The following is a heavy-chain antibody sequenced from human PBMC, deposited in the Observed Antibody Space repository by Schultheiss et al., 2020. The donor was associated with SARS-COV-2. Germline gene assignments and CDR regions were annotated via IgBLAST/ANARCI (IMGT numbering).Heavy chain of an antibody. CDR1: GFTFSRYA. D-gene: IGHD2-8*01. V-gene: IGHV3-30*09. J-gene: IGHJ4*02. Sequence: GGSLRLSCAASGFTFSRYAMHWVRQAPGKGLEWMAVISADGNINFYADSVRGRFAISRDNSKNNLYMVMNSLRPDDTAIYYCAREGYTNGALSDLDYWGQGTLVTVSS. CDR3: AREGYTNGALSDLDY. CDR2: ISADGNIN.